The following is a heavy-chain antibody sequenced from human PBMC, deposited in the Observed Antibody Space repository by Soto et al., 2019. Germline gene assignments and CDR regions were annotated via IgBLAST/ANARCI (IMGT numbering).Heavy chain of an antibody. CDR2: IDTSSSTI. V-gene: IGHV3-48*02. CDR1: GFTFGGYN. J-gene: IGHJ4*02. Sequence: GGSLRLSCAASGFTFGGYNMNWVRQAPGKGLEWVSYIDTSSSTIYYADSVKGRFTISRDNGKNSLSLQMNSLRDEDTAVYYCARQRVGNAFDYWGQGALVTVSS. CDR3: ARQRVGNAFDY. D-gene: IGHD1-1*01.